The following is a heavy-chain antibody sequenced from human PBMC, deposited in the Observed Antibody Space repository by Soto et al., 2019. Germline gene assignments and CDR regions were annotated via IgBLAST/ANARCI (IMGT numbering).Heavy chain of an antibody. CDR1: GDSVISGSYC. CDR3: ARGAVATSGGHDY. V-gene: IGHV4-61*01. J-gene: IGHJ4*02. CDR2: IYYSGNT. D-gene: IGHD6-19*01. Sequence: PAETLSLTCTVSGDSVISGSYCWIWIRQPPGKGLEWIGYIYYSGNTNYNPSLRSRVAISVDTSKNQFSLKLSSVTAADTAVYYCARGAVATSGGHDYWGQGTLVTVSS.